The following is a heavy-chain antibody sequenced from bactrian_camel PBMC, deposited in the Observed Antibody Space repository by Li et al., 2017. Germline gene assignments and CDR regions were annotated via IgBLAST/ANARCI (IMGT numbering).Heavy chain of an antibody. CDR1: GYSTSGSYC. D-gene: IGHD2*01. J-gene: IGHJ4*01. CDR2: IDKNGKT. CDR3: APDAGQSRCSNGYCYCA. Sequence: VQLVESGGGSVQAGGSLRLSCQASGYSTSGSYCMGWFRQAPGKEREGVASIDKNGKTDYADSVKGRFTISRDNAQNTLYLHMSSLKPEDTAVYYCAPDAGQSRCSNGYCYCAWGEGTQVTVS. V-gene: IGHV3S55*01.